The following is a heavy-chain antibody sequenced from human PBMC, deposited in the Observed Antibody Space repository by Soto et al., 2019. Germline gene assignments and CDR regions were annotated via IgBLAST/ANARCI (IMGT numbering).Heavy chain of an antibody. CDR1: GFTFSSYW. Sequence: GGSLRLSFAASGFTFSSYWMGWVRQAPGKGLEWVANIKQGGSEKYYVDSVKGRFTISRDNAKNSLYLQMNSLRAEDTAVYYCASCSLYYYYMDVWGKGTTVTVSS. V-gene: IGHV3-7*01. CDR3: ASCSLYYYYMDV. CDR2: IKQGGSEK. D-gene: IGHD2-21*01. J-gene: IGHJ6*03.